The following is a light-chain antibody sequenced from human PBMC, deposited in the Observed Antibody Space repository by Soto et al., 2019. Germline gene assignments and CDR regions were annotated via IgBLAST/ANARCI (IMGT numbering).Light chain of an antibody. CDR3: QQYDTLPLT. CDR2: DAS. J-gene: IGKJ4*01. CDR1: QDINNY. V-gene: IGKV1-33*01. Sequence: DIPMTQSPSSLSASVGDRVTISCQASQDINNYLNWYQQKPGKAPKLLIYDASDLETGVPSRFSASGSGTDFGLTISNLQPEDAATYYGQQYDTLPLTFGGGTRLEIK.